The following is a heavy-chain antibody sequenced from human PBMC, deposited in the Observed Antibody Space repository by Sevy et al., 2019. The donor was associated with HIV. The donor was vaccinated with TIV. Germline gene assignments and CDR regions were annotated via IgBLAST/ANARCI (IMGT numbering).Heavy chain of an antibody. D-gene: IGHD3-22*01. V-gene: IGHV3-9*01. CDR3: AKDNLGVSSGYSFFDY. CDR1: GFTCDDYA. J-gene: IGHJ4*02. CDR2: ICWNSGSI. Sequence: GGSLRLSCAASGFTCDDYAMHWVRQAPGKSLEWVSGICWNSGSIGYADSVKGRFTISRDNAKNSLYLQMNSLRAEDTALYYCAKDNLGVSSGYSFFDYWGQGTLVTVSS.